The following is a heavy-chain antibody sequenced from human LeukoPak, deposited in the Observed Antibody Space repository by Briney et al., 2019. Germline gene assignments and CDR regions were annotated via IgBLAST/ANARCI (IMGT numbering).Heavy chain of an antibody. V-gene: IGHV1-2*02. CDR3: ARGYSSGWYSELNFDY. J-gene: IGHJ4*02. Sequence: ASVKVSCKASGYTFTGYYMHWVRQAPGQGLEWVGWITTNSGGTNYAQKFQGRVTMTRDTSITTAYMELSRLRSDDTAVYYCARGYSSGWYSELNFDYWGQGTLVTVSS. CDR2: ITTNSGGT. D-gene: IGHD6-19*01. CDR1: GYTFTGYY.